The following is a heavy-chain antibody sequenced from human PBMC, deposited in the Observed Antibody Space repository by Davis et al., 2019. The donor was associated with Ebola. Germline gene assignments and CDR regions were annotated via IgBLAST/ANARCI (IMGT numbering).Heavy chain of an antibody. Sequence: MPSETLSLTCAVYGGSFSGYYWSWICQPPGTGLEWIGAINHSGSTNYNPSLKSRVTIPVDTSKNQFSLKLRSVTAADTAVYYWARGRLIEVAGRTYYYYGMDVWGQGTTVTVSS. V-gene: IGHV4-34*01. J-gene: IGHJ6*02. CDR1: GGSFSGYY. CDR3: ARGRLIEVAGRTYYYYGMDV. CDR2: INHSGST. D-gene: IGHD6-19*01.